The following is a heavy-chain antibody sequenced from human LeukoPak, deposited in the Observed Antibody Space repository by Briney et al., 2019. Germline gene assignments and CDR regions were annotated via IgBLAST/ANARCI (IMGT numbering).Heavy chain of an antibody. CDR3: ARSLAAAGNNWFDP. CDR1: GGSISGGGYY. CDR2: IFYSGST. D-gene: IGHD6-13*01. J-gene: IGHJ5*02. V-gene: IGHV4-31*03. Sequence: PSQTLSLTCTVSGGSISGGGYYWSWIRQHPGKGLEWIGYIFYSGSTYYNPSLESRVTISLDTSKNQLSLKLSSVTAADTAMYYCARSLAAAGNNWFDPWGQGTLVTVSS.